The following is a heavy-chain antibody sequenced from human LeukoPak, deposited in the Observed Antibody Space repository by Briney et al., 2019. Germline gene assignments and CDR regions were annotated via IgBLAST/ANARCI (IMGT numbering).Heavy chain of an antibody. D-gene: IGHD5-24*01. V-gene: IGHV3-11*01. CDR1: GFTFSDYY. CDR3: ARDRRDGYNIVF. Sequence: GGSLRLSCAASGFTFSDYYMSWIRQAPGKGLEWVSYISSSGSTIYYADSVKGRFTISRDNAKNSLYLQMNSLRAVDTAVYYCARDRRDGYNIVFWGQGTMVTVSS. CDR2: ISSSGSTI. J-gene: IGHJ3*01.